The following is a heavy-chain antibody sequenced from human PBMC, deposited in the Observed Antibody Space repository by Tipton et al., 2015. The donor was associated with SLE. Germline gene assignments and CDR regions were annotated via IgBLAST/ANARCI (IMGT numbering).Heavy chain of an antibody. CDR2: INHSGST. J-gene: IGHJ4*02. D-gene: IGHD3-10*01. CDR3: ARHRGYYTVSDYLDY. CDR1: GGSFSGYY. Sequence: TLSLTCAVYGGSFSGYYWSWIRQPPGKGLEWIGEINHSGSTYFNPSLKSRVTISVDTSKNQFSLKLSSVTAADTAVFYCARHRGYYTVSDYLDYWGQGTLVTVSS. V-gene: IGHV4-34*01.